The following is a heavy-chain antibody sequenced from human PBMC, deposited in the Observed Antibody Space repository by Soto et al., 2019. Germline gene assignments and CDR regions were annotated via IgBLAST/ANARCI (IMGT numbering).Heavy chain of an antibody. J-gene: IGHJ5*02. D-gene: IGHD6-19*01. V-gene: IGHV1-3*01. CDR3: ARDRSSGRSNWFDP. Sequence: HWVRQAPGQRLEWMGWINAGNGNTKYSQKFQGRVTITRDTSASTAYMELSSLRSEDTAVYYCARDRSSGRSNWFDPWGQGTLVTVSS. CDR2: INAGNGNT.